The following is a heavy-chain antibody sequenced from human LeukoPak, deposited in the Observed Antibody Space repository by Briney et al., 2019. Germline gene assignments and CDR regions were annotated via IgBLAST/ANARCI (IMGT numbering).Heavy chain of an antibody. Sequence: AGGSLRLSCAASGFTFSRYAMHWVRQAPGKGLEWVAVISYDGSNKYYADSVKGRFTISRDNSKNTLYLQMNSLRAEDTAVYYCARDGLIDYYYYMDVWGKGTTVTVSS. CDR2: ISYDGSNK. CDR3: ARDGLIDYYYYMDV. J-gene: IGHJ6*03. CDR1: GFTFSRYA. V-gene: IGHV3-30-3*01.